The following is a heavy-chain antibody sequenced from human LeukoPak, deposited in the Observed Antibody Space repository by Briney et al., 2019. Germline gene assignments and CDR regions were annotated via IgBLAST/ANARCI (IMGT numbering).Heavy chain of an antibody. CDR1: GFTFSDYC. CDR2: ISSSGSTI. D-gene: IGHD3-3*01. Sequence: GSLRLSCAASGFTFSDYCMSWIRQAPGKGLEGVSYISSSGSTIYYADSVKGRFTISRDNAKNPLYLQMNSLRAEDTAVYYCARDSGYYDFLSGYYSFDYWGQGTLVTVSS. V-gene: IGHV3-11*04. CDR3: ARDSGYYDFLSGYYSFDY. J-gene: IGHJ4*02.